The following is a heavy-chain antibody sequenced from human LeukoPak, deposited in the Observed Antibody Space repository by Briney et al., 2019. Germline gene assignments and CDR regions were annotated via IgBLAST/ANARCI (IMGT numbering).Heavy chain of an antibody. D-gene: IGHD2-2*02. CDR3: ARVAGGRYCSSTSCYMRGWFDP. CDR2: IIPIFGKA. CDR1: GYTFTSYG. Sequence: ASVKVSCKASGYTFTSYGISWVRQAPGQGLEWMGGIIPIFGKANYAQKFQGRVTITADESTSTAYMELSSLRSEDTAVYYCARVAGGRYCSSTSCYMRGWFDPWGQGTLVTVSS. J-gene: IGHJ5*02. V-gene: IGHV1-69*13.